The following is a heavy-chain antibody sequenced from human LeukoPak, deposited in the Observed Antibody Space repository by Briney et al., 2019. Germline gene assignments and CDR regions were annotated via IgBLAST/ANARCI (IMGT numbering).Heavy chain of an antibody. V-gene: IGHV3-43*01. J-gene: IGHJ4*02. CDR3: AKGNSIAVSAFFDY. CDR1: GFTFSSYS. D-gene: IGHD6-19*01. Sequence: GGSLRLSCVGSGFTFSSYSMSWVRQAPGKGLVWVALISWDADNTYYADSVKGRFTISRDNSKNSLYLQMNSLRTEDTALYYCAKGNSIAVSAFFDYWGQGTLVTVSS. CDR2: ISWDADNT.